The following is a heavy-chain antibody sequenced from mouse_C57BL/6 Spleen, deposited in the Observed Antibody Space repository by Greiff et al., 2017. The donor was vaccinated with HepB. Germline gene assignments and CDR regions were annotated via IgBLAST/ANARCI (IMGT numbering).Heavy chain of an antibody. V-gene: IGHV1-72*01. CDR3: ARPFTTVVPYYFDY. D-gene: IGHD1-1*01. Sequence: QVQLKQPGAELVKPGASVKLSCKASGYTFTSYWMHWVKQRPGRGLEWIGRIDPNSGGTKYNEKFKSKATLTVDKSSSTAYMELSSLTSEDSAVYYGARPFTTVVPYYFDYWGQGTTLTVSS. CDR2: IDPNSGGT. J-gene: IGHJ2*01. CDR1: GYTFTSYW.